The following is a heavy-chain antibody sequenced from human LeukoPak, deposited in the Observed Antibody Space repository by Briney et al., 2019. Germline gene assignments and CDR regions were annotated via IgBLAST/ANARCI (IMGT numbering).Heavy chain of an antibody. Sequence: GGSLRLSCAASGFTFSSYAMHWVRRAPGKGLEWVAVISYDGSNKYYADSVKGRFTISRDNSKNTLYLQMNSLRAEDTAVYYCARSGGYCSSTSCSKIGYYYYYGMDVWGKGTTVTVSS. D-gene: IGHD2-2*01. CDR1: GFTFSSYA. CDR3: ARSGGYCSSTSCSKIGYYYYYGMDV. CDR2: ISYDGSNK. V-gene: IGHV3-30*04. J-gene: IGHJ6*04.